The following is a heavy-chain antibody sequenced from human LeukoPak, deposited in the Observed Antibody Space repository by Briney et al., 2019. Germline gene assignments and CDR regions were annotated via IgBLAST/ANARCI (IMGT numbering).Heavy chain of an antibody. CDR3: PRTFRGGWYYFDY. CDR1: GASISSYY. D-gene: IGHD6-19*01. J-gene: IGHJ4*02. CDR2: IYYSGST. V-gene: IGHV4-59*01. Sequence: SETPSLTCTVSGASISSYYWSWIRQPPGTGLEWIAFIYYSGSTNYNPSLKSRVTISVDTSKSQFSLKLSSVTAADTAVYYCPRTFRGGWYYFDYWGQGTLVTVSS.